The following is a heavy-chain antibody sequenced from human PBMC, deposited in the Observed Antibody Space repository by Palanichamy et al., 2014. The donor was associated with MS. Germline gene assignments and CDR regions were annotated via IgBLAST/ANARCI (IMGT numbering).Heavy chain of an antibody. CDR3: ARDLGIAVAGAVLGYYGMDV. D-gene: IGHD6-19*01. Sequence: QVQLVEVWGRRWSSLGGPSRLSCAASGFTFSSYGMHWVRQAPGKGLEWVAVIWYDGSNKYYADSVKGRFTISRDNSKNTLYLQMNSLRAEDTAVYYCARDLGIAVAGAVLGYYGMDVWGQGTTVTVSS. CDR1: GFTFSSYG. J-gene: IGHJ6*02. V-gene: IGHV3-33*01. CDR2: IWYDGSNK.